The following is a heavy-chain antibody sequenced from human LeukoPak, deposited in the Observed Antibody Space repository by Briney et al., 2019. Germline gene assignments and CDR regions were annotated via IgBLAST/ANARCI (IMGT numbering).Heavy chain of an antibody. CDR2: IFHSGST. D-gene: IGHD3-16*01. V-gene: IGHV4-59*01. J-gene: IGHJ4*02. Sequence: SETLSLTCTVSGGSIGSSYWSWIRQSPGKGLEWIGDIFHSGSTNYNPSLKSRVTISVDTSKNQFSLKLTSVTAADTAVYHCARGGGGYAFDYWGQGTLVTVSS. CDR3: ARGGGGYAFDY. CDR1: GGSIGSSY.